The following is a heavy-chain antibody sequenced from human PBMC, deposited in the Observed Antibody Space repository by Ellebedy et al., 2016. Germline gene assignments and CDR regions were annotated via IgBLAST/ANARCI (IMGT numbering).Heavy chain of an antibody. V-gene: IGHV3-30-3*01. CDR1: GFTFSSYA. CDR2: ISYDGSNK. D-gene: IGHD4-23*01. Sequence: GESLKISXAASGFTFSSYAMHWVRQAPGKGLEWVAVISYDGSNKYYADSVKGRFTISRDNSKNTLYLQMNSLRAEDTAVYYCARDSDYGGNSSPTVGIYWGQGTLVTVSS. J-gene: IGHJ4*02. CDR3: ARDSDYGGNSSPTVGIY.